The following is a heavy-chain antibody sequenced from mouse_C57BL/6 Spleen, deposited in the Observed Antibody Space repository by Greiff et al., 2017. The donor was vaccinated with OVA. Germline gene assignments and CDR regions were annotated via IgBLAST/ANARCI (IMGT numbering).Heavy chain of an antibody. CDR3: TRDVADWYFDV. CDR2: ISSGGDYI. V-gene: IGHV5-9-1*02. CDR1: GFTFSSYA. D-gene: IGHD1-1*01. J-gene: IGHJ1*03. Sequence: EVQGVESGEGLVKPGGSLKLSCAASGFTFSSYAMSWVRQTPEKRLEWVAYISSGGDYIYYADTVKGRFTISRDNARNTLYLQMSRLKSEDTAVYYCTRDVADWYFDVWGTGTTVTVSS.